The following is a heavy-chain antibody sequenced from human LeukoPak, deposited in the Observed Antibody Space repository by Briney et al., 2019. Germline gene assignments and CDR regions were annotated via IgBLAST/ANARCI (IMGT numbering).Heavy chain of an antibody. J-gene: IGHJ5*02. D-gene: IGHD2-2*01. V-gene: IGHV1-2*02. CDR2: INPNSGST. Sequence: GASVKVSCKASGYTFTGYYMHWVRQAPGQGLEWMGWINPNSGSTDSAQQFQGRVTMTRNTPISTAYLELSNLRSEDTAVYYCARLVGCGSTNCYSPDNWFDPWGQGTLVIVSS. CDR1: GYTFTGYY. CDR3: ARLVGCGSTNCYSPDNWFDP.